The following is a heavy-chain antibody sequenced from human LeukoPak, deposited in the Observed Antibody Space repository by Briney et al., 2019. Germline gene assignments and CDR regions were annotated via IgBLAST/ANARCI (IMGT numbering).Heavy chain of an antibody. V-gene: IGHV4-4*02. Sequence: SGTLSLTCAVSGGSLSDDNWWTWVRQPPGKGLEWIGEIYHSGDTNYNPSLKSRITMSIDRSKNQFSLKLSFVTAADTAVYYCARDVGLELLGSWGQGTLVTVSS. CDR2: IYHSGDT. D-gene: IGHD2-15*01. CDR1: GGSLSDDNW. J-gene: IGHJ5*02. CDR3: ARDVGLELLGS.